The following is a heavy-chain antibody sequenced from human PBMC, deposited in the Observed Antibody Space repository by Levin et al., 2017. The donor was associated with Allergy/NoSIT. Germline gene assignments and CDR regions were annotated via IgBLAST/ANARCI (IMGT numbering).Heavy chain of an antibody. D-gene: IGHD4/OR15-4a*01. Sequence: GGSLRLSCAASGFTISSFWMTWVRQAPGKGLEWVANIKPDGSETYYVDSVKGRFTISRDNAKSSLYLQMNSLRAEDTAVYYCARNYGDNYYYYGMDVWGQGTTVTVSS. V-gene: IGHV3-7*01. CDR3: ARNYGDNYYYYGMDV. J-gene: IGHJ6*02. CDR2: IKPDGSET. CDR1: GFTISSFW.